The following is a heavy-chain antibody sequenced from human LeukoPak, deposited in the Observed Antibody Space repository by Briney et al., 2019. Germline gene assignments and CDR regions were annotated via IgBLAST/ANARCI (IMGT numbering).Heavy chain of an antibody. D-gene: IGHD2-21*02. J-gene: IGHJ4*02. CDR3: ARGLAYCGGDCYWFGSPRRYYFDY. V-gene: IGHV1-8*01. CDR1: GYTFTSYD. Sequence: ASVKVSCKASGYTFTSYDINWVRQATGQGLEWMGWMNPNSGNTGYAQKFQGRVTMTRNTSISTAYVELSSLRSEDTAVYYCARGLAYCGGDCYWFGSPRRYYFDYWGQGTLVTVSS. CDR2: MNPNSGNT.